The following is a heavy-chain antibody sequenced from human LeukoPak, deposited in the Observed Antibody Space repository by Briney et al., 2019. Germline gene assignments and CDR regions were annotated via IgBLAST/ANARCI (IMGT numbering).Heavy chain of an antibody. D-gene: IGHD5-12*01. Sequence: PSETLSLTCTVSGGSISSGSYYWSWIRQPAGKGLEWIGRIYTSGSTNYNPSLKSRVTISVDTSKNQFSLKLSSVTAADTAVYYCARASGYSGYDFNYYYYMDVWGKGTTVTVSS. J-gene: IGHJ6*03. CDR1: GGSISSGSYY. CDR2: IYTSGST. V-gene: IGHV4-61*02. CDR3: ARASGYSGYDFNYYYYMDV.